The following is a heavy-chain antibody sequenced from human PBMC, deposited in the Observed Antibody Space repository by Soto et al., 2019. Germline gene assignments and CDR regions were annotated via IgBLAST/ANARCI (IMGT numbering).Heavy chain of an antibody. V-gene: IGHV3-30*02. CDR1: GFTFSRNN. J-gene: IGHJ5*02. CDR2: IWYDGSLK. CDR3: AKALVVAQVTYNWLDP. D-gene: IGHD2-15*01. Sequence: GGSLRLSCAVSGFTFSRNNMHWVRQAPGKGLEWVGVIWYDGSLKYYADSVKGRFTISRDNSKNTLYLEMDSLRAEDTAVYYCAKALVVAQVTYNWLDPWGQGTLVTVSS.